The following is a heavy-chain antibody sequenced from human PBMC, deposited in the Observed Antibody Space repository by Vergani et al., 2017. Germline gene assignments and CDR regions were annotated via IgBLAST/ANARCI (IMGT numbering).Heavy chain of an antibody. CDR1: GGTFSSYA. CDR3: ARSYYDSSGYYSYWYFDL. V-gene: IGHV1-69*01. J-gene: IGHJ2*01. CDR2: IIPIFGTA. D-gene: IGHD3-22*01. Sequence: QVQLVQSGAEVKKPGSSVKVSCKASGGTFSSYAISWVRQAPGQGLGWMGGIIPIFGTANYAQKFQGRVTITADESTSTAYMELSSLRSEDTAVYYCARSYYDSSGYYSYWYFDLWGRGTLVTVSS.